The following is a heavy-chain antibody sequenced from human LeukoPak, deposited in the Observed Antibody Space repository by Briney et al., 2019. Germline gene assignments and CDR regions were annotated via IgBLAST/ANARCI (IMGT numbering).Heavy chain of an antibody. D-gene: IGHD6-13*01. J-gene: IGHJ4*02. Sequence: SETLSLTCAVYGGSLSGYYWSWIRQPPGKGLEWIGEINHSGSTNYNPSLKSRVTISVDTSKNQFSLKLSSVTAADTAVYYCARGAAAAIDYWGQGTLVTVSS. CDR1: GGSLSGYY. CDR2: INHSGST. CDR3: ARGAAAAIDY. V-gene: IGHV4-34*01.